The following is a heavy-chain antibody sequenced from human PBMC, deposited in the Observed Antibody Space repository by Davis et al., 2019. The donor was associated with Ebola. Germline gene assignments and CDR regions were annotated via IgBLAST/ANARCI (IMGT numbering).Heavy chain of an antibody. CDR3: ARDPRYDILTDPRGSEGDYYGMDV. D-gene: IGHD3-9*01. CDR2: INPNSGGT. Sequence: ASVKVSCKASGYTFTGYYMHWVRQAPGQGLEWMGWINPNSGGTNYAQKFQGWATMTRDTSISTAYMELSRLRSDDTAVYYCARDPRYDILTDPRGSEGDYYGMDVWGQGTTVTVSS. CDR1: GYTFTGYY. V-gene: IGHV1-2*04. J-gene: IGHJ6*02.